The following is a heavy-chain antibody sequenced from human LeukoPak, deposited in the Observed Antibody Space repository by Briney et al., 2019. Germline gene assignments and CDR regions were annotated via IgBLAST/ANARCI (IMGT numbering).Heavy chain of an antibody. CDR1: GFTFSTYA. Sequence: GGSLRLSCVASGFTFSTYAMSWVGQAPGEGLEWVSTISGSGSSTYYADSVTGRFTISRDNSKNTLYLQMNSLTAEDTAVYYCAKLGVYCSSTACYTPPYYYYYGVDVWGQGTTVPVSS. CDR3: AKLGVYCSSTACYTPPYYYYYGVDV. CDR2: ISGSGSST. J-gene: IGHJ6*02. D-gene: IGHD2-2*01. V-gene: IGHV3-23*01.